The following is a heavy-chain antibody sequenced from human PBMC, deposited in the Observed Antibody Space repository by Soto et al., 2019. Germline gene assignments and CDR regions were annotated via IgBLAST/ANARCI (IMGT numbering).Heavy chain of an antibody. CDR1: GDSDFAHGAG. J-gene: IGHJ4*01. D-gene: IGHD1-26*01. V-gene: IGHV6-1*01. CDR3: ARGEQYSGSIFDY. CDR2: TYYRDKWCY. Sequence: SRTLALTCAISGDSDFAHGAGWCWGRQSPSRGLEWLGRTYYRDKWCYESPVYVGGRNTLDPDTATKQYSLQLNPVTPEDTAVYFGARGEQYSGSIFDYWGQGTLVTVSS.